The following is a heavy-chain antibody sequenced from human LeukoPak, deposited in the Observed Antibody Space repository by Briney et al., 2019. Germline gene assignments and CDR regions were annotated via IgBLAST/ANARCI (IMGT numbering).Heavy chain of an antibody. CDR3: ARNHYGDYVSYYYYGMDV. CDR1: GYSFTSYW. D-gene: IGHD4-17*01. V-gene: IGHV5-51*01. Sequence: GESLKISCKGSGYSFTSYWIGWVRQMPGKGLEWMGIIYPGDSDTGYSPSFQGQVTISADKSISTAYLQWSSLKASDTAMYYCARNHYGDYVSYYYYGMDVWGQGTTVTVSS. J-gene: IGHJ6*02. CDR2: IYPGDSDT.